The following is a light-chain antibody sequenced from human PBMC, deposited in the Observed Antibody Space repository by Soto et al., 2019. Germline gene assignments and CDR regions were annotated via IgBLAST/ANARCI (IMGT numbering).Light chain of an antibody. CDR3: QQYGSSPPLT. CDR1: QSISSSY. Sequence: EIVLPQSPGTLSLSPGKRATLSCRASQSISSSYLAWYQQRPGQAPRLLIYGASSRATGIPDRFSGSGSGTDFTLTISRLEPEDFAVYYCQQYGSSPPLTFGGGTKVDI. CDR2: GAS. J-gene: IGKJ4*01. V-gene: IGKV3-20*01.